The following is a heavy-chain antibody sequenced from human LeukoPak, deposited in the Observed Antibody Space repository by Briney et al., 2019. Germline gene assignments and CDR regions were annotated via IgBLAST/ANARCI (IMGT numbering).Heavy chain of an antibody. D-gene: IGHD6-13*01. CDR1: GFAFTIFG. CDR2: IDARSGIT. Sequence: GGSPRLSCAASGFAFTIFGLNWVRQAPGKGPEWVSYIDARSGITYYADSVQGRFTISRDNSKNTLYLQMNSLRAEDTAVYYRAKDSPAHSSIPSYFDYWGQGTLVTVSS. J-gene: IGHJ4*02. V-gene: IGHV3-48*01. CDR3: AKDSPAHSSIPSYFDY.